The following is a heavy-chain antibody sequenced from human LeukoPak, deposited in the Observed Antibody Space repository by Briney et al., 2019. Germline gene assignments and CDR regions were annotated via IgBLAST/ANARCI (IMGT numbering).Heavy chain of an antibody. J-gene: IGHJ3*02. Sequence: GGSLRLSCAASGFTFSSYGMHWVRQAPGKGLEWVGVIWYDGSNKYYADSVKGRFTISRDNSKNTLYLQMNSLRAEDTAVYYCARDGYEKDAFDIWGQGTMVTVSS. CDR1: GFTFSSYG. CDR2: IWYDGSNK. CDR3: ARDGYEKDAFDI. D-gene: IGHD5-18*01. V-gene: IGHV3-33*01.